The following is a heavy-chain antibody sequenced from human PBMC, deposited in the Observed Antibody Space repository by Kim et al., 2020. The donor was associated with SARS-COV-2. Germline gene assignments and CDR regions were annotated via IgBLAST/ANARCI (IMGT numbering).Heavy chain of an antibody. V-gene: IGHV3-21*01. CDR2: ISSSSSYI. CDR3: ARDLPAAMLGYYYYYGMDV. D-gene: IGHD2-2*01. J-gene: IGHJ6*02. Sequence: GGSLRLSCAASGFTFSSYSMNWVRQAPGKGLEWVSSISSSSSYIYYADSVKGRFTISRDNAKNSLYLQMNSLRAEDTAVYYCARDLPAAMLGYYYYYGMDVWGQGTTVTVSS. CDR1: GFTFSSYS.